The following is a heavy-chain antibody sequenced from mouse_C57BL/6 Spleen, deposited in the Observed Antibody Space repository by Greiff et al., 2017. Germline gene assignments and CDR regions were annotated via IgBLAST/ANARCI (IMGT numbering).Heavy chain of an antibody. CDR1: GYAFTNYL. V-gene: IGHV1-54*01. D-gene: IGHD2-5*01. J-gene: IGHJ2*01. CDR2: INPGSGGT. Sequence: VKLQESGAELVRPGTSVKVSCKASGYAFTNYLIEWVKQRPGQGLEWIGVINPGSGGTNYNEKFKGKATLTADKSSSTAYMQLSSLTSEDSAVYFCARSTYYSKGYFDYWGQGTTLTVSS. CDR3: ARSTYYSKGYFDY.